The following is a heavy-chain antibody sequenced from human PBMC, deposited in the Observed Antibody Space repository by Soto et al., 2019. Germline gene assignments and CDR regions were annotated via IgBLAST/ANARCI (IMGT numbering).Heavy chain of an antibody. Sequence: PSETLSLTCAVYGGSFSGYYWSLIRQPPGKGLEWIGEINHSGSTNYNPSLKSRVTISVDTSKNQFSLKLSSVTAADTAVYYCARGRLWFGELLFPDYWGQGTLVTVS. D-gene: IGHD3-10*01. J-gene: IGHJ4*02. V-gene: IGHV4-34*01. CDR3: ARGRLWFGELLFPDY. CDR1: GGSFSGYY. CDR2: INHSGST.